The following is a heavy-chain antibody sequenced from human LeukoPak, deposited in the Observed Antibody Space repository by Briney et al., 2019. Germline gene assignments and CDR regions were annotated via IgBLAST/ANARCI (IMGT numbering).Heavy chain of an antibody. Sequence: PGGSLRLSCAASGFTVSSNYMRWVRQAPGKGLEWVSVIYSGGSTYYADSVKGRFTISRNNSKNTLYLQMNSLRDEDAAVYYCARDPLGSSGLIIGAFDIWGQGTMVTVSS. CDR2: IYSGGST. V-gene: IGHV3-66*01. J-gene: IGHJ3*02. D-gene: IGHD3-22*01. CDR3: ARDPLGSSGLIIGAFDI. CDR1: GFTVSSNY.